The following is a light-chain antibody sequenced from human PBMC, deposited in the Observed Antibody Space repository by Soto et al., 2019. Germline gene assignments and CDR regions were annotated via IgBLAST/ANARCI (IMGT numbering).Light chain of an antibody. CDR3: QQYGSSPPYT. V-gene: IGKV3-20*01. CDR1: QSVSSSY. CDR2: GAS. Sequence: EIVLTQSPGTLSLSPGERATLSCRASQSVSSSYLALYQQKPGQAPRLLIYGASSRATGIPDRFSGSGSGTDFTLTISRLEPEDSAVYYCQQYGSSPPYTFGQGTKVEIK. J-gene: IGKJ2*01.